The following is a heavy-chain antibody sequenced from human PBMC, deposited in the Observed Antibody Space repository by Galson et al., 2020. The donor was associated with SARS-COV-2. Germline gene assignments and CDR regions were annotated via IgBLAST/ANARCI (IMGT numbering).Heavy chain of an antibody. CDR1: GGSISSYY. CDR3: ARVGSYYYDSSGHFDY. J-gene: IGHJ4*02. CDR2: IYTSGST. Sequence: SETLSLTCTVSGGSISSYYWSWIRQPAGKGLEWIGRIYTSGSTNYNPSLKSRVTMSVDTSKNQFSLKLSSVTAADTAVYYCARVGSYYYDSSGHFDYWGQGTLVTVSS. D-gene: IGHD3-22*01. V-gene: IGHV4-4*07.